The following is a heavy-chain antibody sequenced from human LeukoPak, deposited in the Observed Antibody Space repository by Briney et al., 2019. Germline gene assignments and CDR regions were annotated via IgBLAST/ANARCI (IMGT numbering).Heavy chain of an antibody. CDR3: AKQGEIGPPPNN. V-gene: IGHV3-30*18. J-gene: IGHJ4*02. D-gene: IGHD3-10*01. CDR2: ISYDGSNK. Sequence: GGSLRLSCAASGFTFSSYGMHWVRQAPGKGLEWVAVISYDGSNKYYADSVKGRFTISRDNSKNTLYLQMNSLRAEDTAVYYCAKQGEIGPPPNNWGQGTLVTVSS. CDR1: GFTFSSYG.